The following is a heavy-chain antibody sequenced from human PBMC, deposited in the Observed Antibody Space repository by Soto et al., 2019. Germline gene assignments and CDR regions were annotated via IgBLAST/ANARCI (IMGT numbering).Heavy chain of an antibody. D-gene: IGHD3-10*01. CDR1: GGTFSSYA. CDR2: IIPIFGTA. CDR3: ARDLLWGSGSYYIYYFDY. J-gene: IGHJ4*02. Sequence: QVQLVQSGAEVKKPGSSVKVSCKASGGTFSSYAISWVRQAPGQGLEWMGGIIPIFGTANYAQKFQGRVTITADESTRTAYMELSSLRSEDTAVYYCARDLLWGSGSYYIYYFDYWGQGTLVTVSS. V-gene: IGHV1-69*01.